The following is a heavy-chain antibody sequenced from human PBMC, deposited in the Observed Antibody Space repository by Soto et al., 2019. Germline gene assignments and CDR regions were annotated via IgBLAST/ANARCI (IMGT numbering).Heavy chain of an antibody. CDR2: ISSSSSSI. V-gene: IGHV3-48*01. D-gene: IGHD3-9*01. Sequence: EVQLVESGGGLVQPGGSLRLSCAASGFTFSSYSMNWVRQAPGKGLEWVSYISSSSSSIYYADSVKGRFTISRDNAKNTQYLQMNGLRAEDRAVYYCARVVRYPPRFDYWGQGTLVTVSS. CDR1: GFTFSSYS. CDR3: ARVVRYPPRFDY. J-gene: IGHJ4*02.